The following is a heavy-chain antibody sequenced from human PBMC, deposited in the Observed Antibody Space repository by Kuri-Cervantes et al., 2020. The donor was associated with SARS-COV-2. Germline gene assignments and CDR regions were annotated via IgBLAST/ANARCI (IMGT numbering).Heavy chain of an antibody. CDR1: GFTFDDYA. CDR2: ISWNSGSI. Sequence: SLKISCAASGFTFDDYAMHWVRQAPGKGLEWVSGISWNSGSIGYADSVKGRFTISRDNAKNSLYLQMNSLRAEDTALYHCARDWSGWRYGSGSTPFDPWGQGTLVTVSS. V-gene: IGHV3-9*01. CDR3: ARDWSGWRYGSGSTPFDP. D-gene: IGHD3-10*01. J-gene: IGHJ5*02.